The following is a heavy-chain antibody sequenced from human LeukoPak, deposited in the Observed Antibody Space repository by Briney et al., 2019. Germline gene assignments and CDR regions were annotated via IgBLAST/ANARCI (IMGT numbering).Heavy chain of an antibody. CDR3: AKDPGLRYFDWSPFYYFDY. V-gene: IGHV3-23*01. Sequence: GASLRLSCAASGFTFSSYAMSWVRQAPGKGLEWVSAISGRGGSTYYADSVKGRFTISRDNSKNTLYLQMNSLRAEDTAVYYCAKDPGLRYFDWSPFYYFDYWGQGTLVTVSS. J-gene: IGHJ4*02. CDR2: ISGRGGST. CDR1: GFTFSSYA. D-gene: IGHD3-9*01.